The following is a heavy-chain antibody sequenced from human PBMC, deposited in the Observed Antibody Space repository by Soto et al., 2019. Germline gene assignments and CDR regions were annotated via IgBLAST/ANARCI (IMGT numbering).Heavy chain of an antibody. Sequence: QVQLVESGGGVVQPGRSLRLSCAASGFTFSSYGMHWVRQAPGKGLEWVAVISYDGSNKYYADSVKGRFTISRDNSKNTLYLQMNSLRAEDTAVYYCAKGGRLDAPQPFDYWGQGTLVTVSS. CDR2: ISYDGSNK. CDR1: GFTFSSYG. V-gene: IGHV3-30*18. CDR3: AKGGRLDAPQPFDY. D-gene: IGHD3-9*01. J-gene: IGHJ4*02.